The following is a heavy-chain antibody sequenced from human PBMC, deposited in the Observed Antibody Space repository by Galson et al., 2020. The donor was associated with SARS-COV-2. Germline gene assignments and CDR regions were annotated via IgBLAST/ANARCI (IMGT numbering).Heavy chain of an antibody. CDR1: GYTFTGYY. CDR3: AREPVVVVAANWCDP. D-gene: IGHD2-15*01. J-gene: IGHJ5*02. V-gene: IGHV1-2*02. Sequence: ASVKVSCKASGYTFTGYYMHWVRQAPGQGLEWMGWINPTSGGTNYAQKFQGRVTMTRDTSISTAYMELSRLRSDDTAVYYCAREPVVVVAANWCDPWGQGTLVTVSS. CDR2: INPTSGGT.